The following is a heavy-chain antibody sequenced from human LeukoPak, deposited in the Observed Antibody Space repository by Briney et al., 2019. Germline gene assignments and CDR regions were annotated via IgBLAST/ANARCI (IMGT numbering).Heavy chain of an antibody. J-gene: IGHJ3*02. V-gene: IGHV3-13*01. Sequence: GGSLRLSCAASGFTFNSYDMHWVRQATGKGLEWVSAIGTAGDTYYPGSVKGRFTISRENAKNSLYLQMNSLRAEDTAVYYCARGYYDSSGYYWTLDAFDIWGQGTMVTVSS. D-gene: IGHD3-22*01. CDR2: IGTAGDT. CDR1: GFTFNSYD. CDR3: ARGYYDSSGYYWTLDAFDI.